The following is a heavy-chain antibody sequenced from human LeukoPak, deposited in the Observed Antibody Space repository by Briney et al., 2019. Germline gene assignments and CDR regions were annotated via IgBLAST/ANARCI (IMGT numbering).Heavy chain of an antibody. CDR3: ARSRDFWSGSSNWFDP. CDR1: GYTFTSYG. J-gene: IGHJ5*02. D-gene: IGHD3-3*01. V-gene: IGHV1-18*01. CDR2: ISAYIGNT. Sequence: ASVKVSCKASGYTFTSYGISWVRQAPGQGLEWMGWISAYIGNTNYAQKLQGRVTMTTDTSTSTAYMELRSLRSDDTAVYYCARSRDFWSGSSNWFDPWGQGTLVTVSS.